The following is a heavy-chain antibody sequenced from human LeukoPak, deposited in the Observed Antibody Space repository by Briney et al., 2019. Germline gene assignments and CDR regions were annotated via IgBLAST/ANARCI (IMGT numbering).Heavy chain of an antibody. V-gene: IGHV1-18*01. CDR2: ISAYNGNT. CDR3: ARGYDYVWGSYRYTPTHNWFDP. J-gene: IGHJ5*02. Sequence: GASVKVSCKASGYTFTSYGISWVRQAPGQGLEWMGWISAYNGNTNYAQKLQGRVTMTTDTSTSTAYMELRSLRSDDTAVYYCARGYDYVWGSYRYTPTHNWFDPWGQGTLVTVSS. CDR1: GYTFTSYG. D-gene: IGHD3-16*02.